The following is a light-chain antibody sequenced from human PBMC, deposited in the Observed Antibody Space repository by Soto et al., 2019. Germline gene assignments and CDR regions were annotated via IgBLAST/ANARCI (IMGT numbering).Light chain of an antibody. CDR1: SSDVGGYNY. V-gene: IGLV2-14*01. CDR2: EVS. J-gene: IGLJ1*01. Sequence: QSALTQPASVSGSPVQSITISCTGTSSDVGGYNYVSWYQQHPGKAPKLMIYEVSNRPSGVSNRFSGSKSGNTASLTISGLQAEDEADYYCSSYTSSSTPPFGTGTKLTVL. CDR3: SSYTSSSTPP.